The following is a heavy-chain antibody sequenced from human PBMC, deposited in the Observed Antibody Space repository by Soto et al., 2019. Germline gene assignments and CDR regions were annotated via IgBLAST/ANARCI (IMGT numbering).Heavy chain of an antibody. D-gene: IGHD3-16*01. CDR1: GFPFSSYA. Sequence: EMQLLESGGGLVQPGGSLRLSCVASGFPFSSYAMSWVRQTPGQGLEWVSGISGSGVLTYYADSVKGRFTIARDNSHNTLSLQVPSLTVEDSAVYFCGKGGYYSVFDIWGQGTMVTVSA. CDR3: GKGGYYSVFDI. CDR2: ISGSGVLT. V-gene: IGHV3-23*01. J-gene: IGHJ3*02.